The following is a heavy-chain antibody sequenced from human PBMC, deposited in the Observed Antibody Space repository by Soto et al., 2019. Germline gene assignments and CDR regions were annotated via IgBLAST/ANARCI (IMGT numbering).Heavy chain of an antibody. CDR1: GGSISSYY. CDR2: IYYSGST. CDR3: ARAPLWFGEWYFDY. D-gene: IGHD3-10*01. J-gene: IGHJ4*02. Sequence: SETLSLTCTVSGGSISSYYWSWIRQPPGKGLEWIGYIYYSGSTNYNSSLKSRVTISVDTSKNQFSLKLSSVTAADTAVYYCARAPLWFGEWYFDYWGQGTLVTVSS. V-gene: IGHV4-59*01.